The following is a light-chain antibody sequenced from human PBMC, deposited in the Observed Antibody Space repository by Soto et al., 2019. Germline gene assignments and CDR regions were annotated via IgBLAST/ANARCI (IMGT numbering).Light chain of an antibody. CDR1: QGINTD. J-gene: IGKJ4*01. Sequence: DILLTQSPSSLSASVGDRVNITCRASQGINTDLAWYQQKPGKAPKSLIYSASSLQRGVPSRFSGSGSGTEFTLTVSSLQPEDVATYYCQKYNSAPGLTFGGGTKVEIK. CDR2: SAS. CDR3: QKYNSAPGLT. V-gene: IGKV1-9*01.